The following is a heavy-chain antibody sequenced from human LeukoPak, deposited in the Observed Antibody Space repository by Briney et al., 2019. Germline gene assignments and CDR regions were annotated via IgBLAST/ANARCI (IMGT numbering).Heavy chain of an antibody. CDR3: ARFKGVYGAVDWFDP. Sequence: PGGSLRLSCAAAGFTFSDYYMSWIRQAPGKGLEWVSYISSSGSTIYYADSVKGRFTISRDNAKNSLYLQMNSLRAEDTAVYYCARFKGVYGAVDWFDPWGQGTLVTVSS. D-gene: IGHD6-6*01. CDR1: GFTFSDYY. V-gene: IGHV3-11*04. J-gene: IGHJ5*02. CDR2: ISSSGSTI.